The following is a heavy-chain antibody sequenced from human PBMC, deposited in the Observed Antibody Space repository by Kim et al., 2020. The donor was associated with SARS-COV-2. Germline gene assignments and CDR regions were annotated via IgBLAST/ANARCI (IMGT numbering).Heavy chain of an antibody. CDR3: ARSTRDSTSCYSLCYYY. D-gene: IGHD2-2*01. V-gene: IGHV3-30*04. CDR1: GFTFSSYA. Sequence: GGSLRLSCAASGFTFSSYAMHWVRQAPGKGLEWVAVISYDGSNKYYADSVKGRFTISRDNSKNTLYLQMNSLRAEDTAVYYCARSTRDSTSCYSLCYYY. CDR2: ISYDGSNK. J-gene: IGHJ6*01.